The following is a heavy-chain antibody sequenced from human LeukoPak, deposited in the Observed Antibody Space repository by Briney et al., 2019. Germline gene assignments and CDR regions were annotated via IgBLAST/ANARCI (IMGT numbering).Heavy chain of an antibody. CDR1: GYTFTSYG. Sequence: ASVKVSCKASGYTFTSYGISWVRQAPGQGLEWMGWISAYNGNTNYAQKLQGRVTMNTDTSTSTAYMELRSLRSDDTAVYYCARNNILTGGGAFDIWGQGTMVTVSS. CDR3: ARNNILTGGGAFDI. CDR2: ISAYNGNT. V-gene: IGHV1-18*01. J-gene: IGHJ3*02. D-gene: IGHD3-9*01.